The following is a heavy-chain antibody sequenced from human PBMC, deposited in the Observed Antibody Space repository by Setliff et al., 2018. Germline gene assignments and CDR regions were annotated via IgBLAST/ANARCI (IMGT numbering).Heavy chain of an antibody. J-gene: IGHJ6*03. CDR2: TIPIFGTT. CDR1: GGTFSNYG. Sequence: GASVKVSRKASGGTFSNYGISWVRQAPGQGLEWMGGTIPIFGTTDYAQKFQGRVTIITDDSTSTAFMQLSSLTSEDTAVYYCVREGVDTRSSTDYRYYMDVWGKGTTVTVSS. V-gene: IGHV1-69*05. CDR3: VREGVDTRSSTDYRYYMDV. D-gene: IGHD5-18*01.